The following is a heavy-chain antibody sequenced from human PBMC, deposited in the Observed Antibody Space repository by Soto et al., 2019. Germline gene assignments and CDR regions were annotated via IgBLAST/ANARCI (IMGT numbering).Heavy chain of an antibody. J-gene: IGHJ4*02. CDR3: ARDHSPGRGLPDS. CDR2: INAYNGIT. D-gene: IGHD3-10*01. Sequence: QVQLVQSGTEVKKPGASVKVSCKASGYTFSNYGISWVRQAPGQGLEWMGWINAYNGITDSAQKLQGRVTMTTDTSTSTASMELRSLRSDDTAVYYCARDHSPGRGLPDSWGQGTLVTVSS. CDR1: GYTFSNYG. V-gene: IGHV1-18*01.